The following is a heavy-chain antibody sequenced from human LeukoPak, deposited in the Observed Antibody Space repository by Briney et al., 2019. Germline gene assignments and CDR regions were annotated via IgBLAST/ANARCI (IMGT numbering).Heavy chain of an antibody. Sequence: SETLSLTCTVSGGSISSYYWSWIRQPPGKGLEWLGYIYYSGSTNYNPSLKSRVTISVDTSKNQFSLKLSSVTAADTAVYYCARDLMAAARGYDAFDIWGQGTMVTVSS. CDR1: GGSISSYY. D-gene: IGHD6-13*01. V-gene: IGHV4-59*01. CDR3: ARDLMAAARGYDAFDI. CDR2: IYYSGST. J-gene: IGHJ3*02.